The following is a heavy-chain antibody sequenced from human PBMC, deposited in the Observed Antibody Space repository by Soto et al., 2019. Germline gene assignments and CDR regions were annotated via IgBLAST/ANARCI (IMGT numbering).Heavy chain of an antibody. CDR1: GFTFGDYT. J-gene: IGHJ6*02. V-gene: IGHV3-49*03. D-gene: IGHD4-17*01. Sequence: LRLSCTASGFTFGDYTMAWFRQAPGGGLEWVSFIRSKAYGGTTEYAASVKGRFTISRDDSKSIAYLQMNRLQSEDTAVYYCARDVAPYDYGDFYGMDVWGQGTAVTVSS. CDR3: ARDVAPYDYGDFYGMDV. CDR2: IRSKAYGGTT.